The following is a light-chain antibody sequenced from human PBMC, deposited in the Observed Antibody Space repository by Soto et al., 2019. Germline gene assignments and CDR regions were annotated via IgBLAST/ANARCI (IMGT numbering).Light chain of an antibody. V-gene: IGKV3-20*01. CDR3: PEHGTSQT. J-gene: IGKJ4*01. Sequence: SVLTQSPGTLSLSPGERAALSCRASQSVSSTYLAWYQQKPGQAPRLLIYGASSRATGIPDRFSGSGSGTDFTLTISRLEPEDFAVYECPEHGTSQTLGGGTKVDIK. CDR1: QSVSSTY. CDR2: GAS.